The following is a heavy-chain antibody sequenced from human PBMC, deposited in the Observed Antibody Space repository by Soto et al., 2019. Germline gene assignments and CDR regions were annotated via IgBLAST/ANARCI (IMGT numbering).Heavy chain of an antibody. J-gene: IGHJ6*02. CDR1: GFTFSSYA. Sequence: GGSLRLSCAASGFTFSSYAMHWVRQAPGKGLEWVAVISYDGSNKYYADSVKGRFTISRDNSKNTLYLQMNSLRAEDTAVYYCARARIVLRFLEWLPYYYGMDVWRQGATVTVSS. CDR3: ARARIVLRFLEWLPYYYGMDV. V-gene: IGHV3-30-3*01. CDR2: ISYDGSNK. D-gene: IGHD3-3*01.